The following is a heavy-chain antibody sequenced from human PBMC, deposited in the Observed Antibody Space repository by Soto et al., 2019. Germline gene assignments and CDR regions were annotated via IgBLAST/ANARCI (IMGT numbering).Heavy chain of an antibody. J-gene: IGHJ6*02. V-gene: IGHV1-18*01. CDR1: GYSFTSNG. Sequence: ASVKVSCKASGYSFTSNGISWVRQAPGQGLEWMGWISVDKGNTNYAQKLQGRVTMTRDTSTSTVYMELSRLRSEDTAVYYCVRYRLDRMGQLVRDYYYGMDAWGQGTTVTVSS. CDR3: VRYRLDRMGQLVRDYYYGMDA. D-gene: IGHD6-13*01. CDR2: ISVDKGNT.